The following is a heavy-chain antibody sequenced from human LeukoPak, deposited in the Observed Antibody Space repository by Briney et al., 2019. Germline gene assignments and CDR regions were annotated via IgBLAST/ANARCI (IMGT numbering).Heavy chain of an antibody. V-gene: IGHV3-21*01. CDR1: GFSFSIYS. CDR3: ARDLRVLSDAFDI. D-gene: IGHD4/OR15-4a*01. J-gene: IGHJ3*02. Sequence: GGSLRLSCAASGFSFSIYSMNWVRQAPGKGLEWVSSVSSSSTSIYYADSLKGRFTISRDNAKNSLFLQVNSLRAEDTAVYYCARDLRVLSDAFDIWGQGTMVTVSS. CDR2: VSSSSTSI.